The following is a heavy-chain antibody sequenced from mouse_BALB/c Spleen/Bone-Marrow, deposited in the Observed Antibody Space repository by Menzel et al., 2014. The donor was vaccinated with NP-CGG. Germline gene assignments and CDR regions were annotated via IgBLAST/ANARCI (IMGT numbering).Heavy chain of an antibody. Sequence: QVQLQQSGPELVKPGASVKISCKASGYAFSSSWMNWVKRRPGQGLEWIGRIYPGDGDTNYNGKFKGKATLTADKSSSTAYMQLSSLTSVDSAVYFCARSGSSWFAYWGQGTLVTVSA. D-gene: IGHD1-1*01. J-gene: IGHJ3*01. CDR2: IYPGDGDT. CDR3: ARSGSSWFAY. CDR1: GYAFSSSW. V-gene: IGHV1-82*01.